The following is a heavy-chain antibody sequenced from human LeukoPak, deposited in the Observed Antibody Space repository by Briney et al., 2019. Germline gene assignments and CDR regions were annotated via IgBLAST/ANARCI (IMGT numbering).Heavy chain of an antibody. CDR1: GASISGSNYY. Sequence: SETLSLTCAVSGASISGSNYYWGWIRQPPGKGLEWIGNIYSSGSTYYNASLQSRVTISIDTSKNQFSLNLFSVTAADTAMYYCTRAKGYGLIDYWGQGTLVTVSS. D-gene: IGHD3-10*01. V-gene: IGHV4-39*07. CDR2: IYSSGST. CDR3: TRAKGYGLIDY. J-gene: IGHJ4*02.